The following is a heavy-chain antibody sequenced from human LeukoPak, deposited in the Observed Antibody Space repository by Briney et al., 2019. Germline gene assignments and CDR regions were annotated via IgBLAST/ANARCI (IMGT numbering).Heavy chain of an antibody. CDR1: GFTFSSYS. D-gene: IGHD2-21*02. J-gene: IGHJ4*02. CDR3: ARDSYCGGDCYSMVY. V-gene: IGHV3-48*04. Sequence: GGSLRLPCAASGFTFSSYSMNWVRQAPGKGLEWVSYISSSSTIYYADSVKGRFTISRDNAKNSLYLQMNSLRAEDTAVYYCARDSYCGGDCYSMVYWGQGTLVTVSS. CDR2: ISSSSTI.